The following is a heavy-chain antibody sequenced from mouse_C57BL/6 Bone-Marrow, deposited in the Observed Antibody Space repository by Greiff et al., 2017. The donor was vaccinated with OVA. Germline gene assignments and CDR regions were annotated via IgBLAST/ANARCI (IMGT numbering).Heavy chain of an antibody. CDR2: ISDGGSYT. CDR1: GFTFSNYA. V-gene: IGHV5-4*01. J-gene: IGHJ4*01. D-gene: IGHD2-14*01. Sequence: EVMLVESGGGLVKPGGSLKLSCAASGFTFSNYAMSWVRQTPEKRLEWVATISDGGSYTYYPDHVKGRITISRDNTKYNRYRQMSHLKAEDTAMYYCAREGVRRIHYAMDYWGQGTSVTVSS. CDR3: AREGVRRIHYAMDY.